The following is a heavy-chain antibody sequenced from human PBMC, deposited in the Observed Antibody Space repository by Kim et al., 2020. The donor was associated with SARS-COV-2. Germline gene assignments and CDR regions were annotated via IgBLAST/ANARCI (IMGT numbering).Heavy chain of an antibody. D-gene: IGHD2-2*01. J-gene: IGHJ4*02. V-gene: IGHV4-34*13. Sequence: SLKSRLTISVATSKNQFSLKLSSVTAADTAVYYCARGMGCSSTSCYQFDYWGQGTLVTVSS. CDR3: ARGMGCSSTSCYQFDY.